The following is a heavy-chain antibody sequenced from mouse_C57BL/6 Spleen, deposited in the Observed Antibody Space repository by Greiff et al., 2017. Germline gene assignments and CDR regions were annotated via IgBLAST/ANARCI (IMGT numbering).Heavy chain of an antibody. CDR3: ARSTNWDDWFAY. CDR1: GYTFTSYW. Sequence: QVQLQQPGAELVKPGASVKLSCKASGYTFTSYWMHWVKQRPGQGLEWIGMIHPNSGSTNYNEKFKSKATLTVDKSSSTAYMQLSSLTSEDSAVYYCARSTNWDDWFAYWGQGTLVTVSA. V-gene: IGHV1-64*01. D-gene: IGHD4-1*01. CDR2: IHPNSGST. J-gene: IGHJ3*01.